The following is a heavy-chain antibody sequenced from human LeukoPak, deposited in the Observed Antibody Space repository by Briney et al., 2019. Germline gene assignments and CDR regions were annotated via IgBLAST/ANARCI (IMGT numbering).Heavy chain of an antibody. CDR1: GFTFSDYW. CDR3: AKRRMVVAANGRAAFDI. D-gene: IGHD2-15*01. Sequence: GGSLRLSCAASGFTFSDYWMTWVRQAPGKGLEWVAVISYDGSNKYYADSVKGRFTISRDNSKNALYLQMNSLRAEDTAVYYCAKRRMVVAANGRAAFDIWGQGTMVTVSS. J-gene: IGHJ3*02. V-gene: IGHV3-30*18. CDR2: ISYDGSNK.